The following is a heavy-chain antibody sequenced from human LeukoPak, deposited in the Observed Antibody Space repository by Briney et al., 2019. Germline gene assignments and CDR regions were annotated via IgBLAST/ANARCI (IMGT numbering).Heavy chain of an antibody. CDR2: IYTSGST. J-gene: IGHJ5*02. CDR1: GRSISSYY. Sequence: PSETLSLTCTLSGRSISSYYCSCIRQPAGKGLEWIGRIYTSGSTNYNPSLKSRVTMSVDTSKNQFSLKLSSVTAADTAVYYCASGSWFDPWGQGTLVTVSS. V-gene: IGHV4-4*07. CDR3: ASGSWFDP.